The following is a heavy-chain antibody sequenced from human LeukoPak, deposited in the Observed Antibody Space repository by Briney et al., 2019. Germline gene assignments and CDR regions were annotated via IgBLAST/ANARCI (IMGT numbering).Heavy chain of an antibody. J-gene: IGHJ5*02. CDR3: ARGAADYDFWSGSMDWFDP. D-gene: IGHD3-3*01. V-gene: IGHV1-69*02. CDR1: GDTFSSYT. Sequence: GASVKVSCKASGDTFSSYTISWVRQAPGQGLEWMGRIIPILGIANYAQKFQGRVTITGDKSTSTAYMELSSLRSEDTAVYYCARGAADYDFWSGSMDWFDPWGQGTLVTVSS. CDR2: IIPILGIA.